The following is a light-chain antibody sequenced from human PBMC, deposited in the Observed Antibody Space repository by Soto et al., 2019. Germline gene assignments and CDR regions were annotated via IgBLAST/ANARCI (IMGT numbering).Light chain of an antibody. J-gene: IGLJ1*01. CDR2: EVT. CDR3: SSYAGSNIGV. Sequence: QSVLTQPPSASGSPGQSVTISCTGTSSDVGGYDCVSWYQHHPGKAPKLMIYEVTKRPSGVPDRFSGSKSGNTASLTVSGLQAEDEADYYCSSYAGSNIGVFGTGTKVTVL. CDR1: SSDVGGYDC. V-gene: IGLV2-8*01.